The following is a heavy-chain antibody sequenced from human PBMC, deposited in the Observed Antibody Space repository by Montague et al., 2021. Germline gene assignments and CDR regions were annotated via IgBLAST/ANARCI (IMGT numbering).Heavy chain of an antibody. CDR2: VSHGGRT. V-gene: IGHV4-38-2*02. CDR1: RSLINSDYS. CDR3: ARERDRYYYTDI. J-gene: IGHJ6*03. Sequence: SETLSLTCTVSRSLINSDYSWGWIRQPPGKGLEWMGSVSHGGRTYYNPSLKSRVTISVDTSNNHFSLKLSSVTAADTATYYCARERDRYYYTDIWGKGTTITVSS.